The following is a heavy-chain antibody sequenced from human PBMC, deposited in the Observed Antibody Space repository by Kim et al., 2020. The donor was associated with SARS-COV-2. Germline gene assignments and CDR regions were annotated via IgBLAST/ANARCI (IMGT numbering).Heavy chain of an antibody. CDR2: INHSGRT. Sequence: SETLSLTCAVYGGSFSNYYWSWIRQPPGKGLEWIGEINHSGRTNHNSSLRSRVSISVDTAKNQFSLKLRSVTAADTAVYYCAGFSGYSLGPSDFAYWGQGTLVSVSS. D-gene: IGHD5-18*01. CDR1: GGSFSNYY. J-gene: IGHJ4*02. V-gene: IGHV4-34*01. CDR3: AGFSGYSLGPSDFAY.